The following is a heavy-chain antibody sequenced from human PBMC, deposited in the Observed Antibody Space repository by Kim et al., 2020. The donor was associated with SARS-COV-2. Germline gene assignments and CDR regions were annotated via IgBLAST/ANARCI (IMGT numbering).Heavy chain of an antibody. J-gene: IGHJ4*02. V-gene: IGHV4-59*01. CDR3: ARALRGLRFLERYFDY. D-gene: IGHD3-3*01. Sequence: LESRVTISVDTSKNQLSRKLSSVTAADAAVYYCARALRGLRFLERYFDYWGQGTLVTVSS.